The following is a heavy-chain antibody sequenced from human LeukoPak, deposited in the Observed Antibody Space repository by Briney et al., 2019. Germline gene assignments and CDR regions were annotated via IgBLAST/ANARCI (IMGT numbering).Heavy chain of an antibody. V-gene: IGHV1-69*13. D-gene: IGHD3-22*01. CDR3: ARSSYDSSGCLDY. J-gene: IGHJ4*02. CDR2: IIPIFGTA. Sequence: ASVTVSCKASGGTFSSYAISWVRQAPGQGLEWMGGIIPIFGTANYAQKFQGRVTITADESTSTAYMELSSLRSEDTAVYYCARSSYDSSGCLDYWGQGTLVTVSS. CDR1: GGTFSSYA.